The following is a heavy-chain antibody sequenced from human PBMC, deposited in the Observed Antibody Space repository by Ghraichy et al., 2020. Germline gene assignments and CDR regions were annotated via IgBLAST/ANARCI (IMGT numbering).Heavy chain of an antibody. CDR2: IYHTGTT. V-gene: IGHV4-38-2*01. Sequence: SETLSLTCDVSGYSISSGSYWAWIRQSPGRGLEWIATIYHTGTTNHNPSLRSRVSMSMDTSKNQFSLKLSSVTAADTAVYYCARREASETEARFDFWGQGTLVTVSS. J-gene: IGHJ4*02. CDR1: GYSISSGSY. CDR3: ARREASETEARFDF.